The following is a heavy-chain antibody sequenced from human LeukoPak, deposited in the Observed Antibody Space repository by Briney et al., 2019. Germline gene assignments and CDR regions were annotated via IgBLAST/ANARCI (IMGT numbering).Heavy chain of an antibody. V-gene: IGHV4-39*07. CDR1: GGSISSSSYY. Sequence: PSETLSLTCTVSGGSISSSSYYWGWIRQPPGKGLEWIGSIYYSGSTYYNPSLKSRVTISVDTSKNQFSLKLSSVTAADTAVYYCARHSGGSCSSYLRQCYYYYYYMDVWGKGTTVTVSS. CDR3: ARHSGGSCSSYLRQCYYYYYYMDV. CDR2: IYYSGST. D-gene: IGHD2-15*01. J-gene: IGHJ6*03.